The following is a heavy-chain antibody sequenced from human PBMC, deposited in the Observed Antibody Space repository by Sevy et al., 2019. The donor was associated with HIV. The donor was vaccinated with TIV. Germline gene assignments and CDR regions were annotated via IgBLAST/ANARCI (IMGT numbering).Heavy chain of an antibody. Sequence: GGSLRLSCAASGFTFINYAMSWVRQAPGKGLEWVSVISGSGGYIYHADSVKGRLTISRDNSKNTLSLQMNSLRAEDTAVYYCAKDIRANRFNYYSMDVWGKGTTVTVSS. CDR2: ISGSGGYI. CDR1: GFTFINYA. CDR3: AKDIRANRFNYYSMDV. V-gene: IGHV3-23*01. D-gene: IGHD2-2*02. J-gene: IGHJ6*03.